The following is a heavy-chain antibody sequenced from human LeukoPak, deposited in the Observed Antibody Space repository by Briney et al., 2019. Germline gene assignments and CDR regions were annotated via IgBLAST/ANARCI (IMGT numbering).Heavy chain of an antibody. V-gene: IGHV4-34*01. Sequence: SETLSLTCAVYGGSFSGYYWSWIRQPPGKGLEWIGEINHSGSTNYNPSLKSRVTITVDTSKNQFSMKLSSVTAADTAVYYCARGSIAVAGTNYYYYGMDVWGQGTTVTVSS. CDR2: INHSGST. J-gene: IGHJ6*02. CDR3: ARGSIAVAGTNYYYYGMDV. CDR1: GGSFSGYY. D-gene: IGHD6-19*01.